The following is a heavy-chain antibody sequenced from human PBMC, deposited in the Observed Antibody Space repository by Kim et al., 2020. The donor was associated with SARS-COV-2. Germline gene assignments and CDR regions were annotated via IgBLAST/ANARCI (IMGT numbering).Heavy chain of an antibody. V-gene: IGHV3-30*18. J-gene: IGHJ4*02. CDR1: GFTFSSYG. CDR2: ISYDGSNK. CDR3: AKDLSAILWFGELVDY. Sequence: LSLTCAASGFTFSSYGMHWVRQAPGKGLEWVAVISYDGSNKYYADSVKGRFTISRDNSKNTLYLQMNSLRAEDTAVYYCAKDLSAILWFGELVDYWGQGTLVTVS. D-gene: IGHD3-10*01.